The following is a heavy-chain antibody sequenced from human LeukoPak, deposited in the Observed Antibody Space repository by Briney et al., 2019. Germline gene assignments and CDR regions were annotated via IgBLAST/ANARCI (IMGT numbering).Heavy chain of an antibody. CDR2: LFDSVNT. D-gene: IGHD5-18*01. CDR3: ATIKRGSIFGYFDF. J-gene: IGHJ4*02. Sequence: SETLSLTCTVSGGSISSHYWSWIRQPPGKGLEWIAYLFDSVNTKDNPSLQSRLTLSADTSKNQFSLRLSSVTAADTAVYYCATIKRGSIFGYFDFWGQGIEVTVSS. V-gene: IGHV4-59*11. CDR1: GGSISSHY.